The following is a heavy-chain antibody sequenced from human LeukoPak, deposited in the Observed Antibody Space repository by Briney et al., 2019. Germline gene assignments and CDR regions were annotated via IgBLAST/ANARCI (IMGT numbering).Heavy chain of an antibody. CDR3: ARDRGYYYESGGLSYYFDY. V-gene: IGHV3-21*01. J-gene: IGHJ4*02. CDR1: GFTFSSYA. Sequence: GGSLRLSCAASGFTFSSYAMSWVRQAPGKGLEWVSSISSSSSYIYYADSVKGRFTISRDNAKNSLYLQMNSLRAEDTAVYYCARDRGYYYESGGLSYYFDYWGQGTLVTVSS. CDR2: ISSSSSYI. D-gene: IGHD3-10*01.